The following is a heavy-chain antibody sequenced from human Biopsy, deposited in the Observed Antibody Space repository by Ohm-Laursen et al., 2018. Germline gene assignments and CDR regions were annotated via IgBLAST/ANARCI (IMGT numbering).Heavy chain of an antibody. Sequence: QTLSLVCALSGDSVSNNDAAWSWLRQSPSRGLERLGRTYYRTKWFNDYAVFVKSRIVIKPDTSKNQFSLQLSSVTPEDTAVYYCARETPTGIPFNWFDPWGQGALVTVSS. D-gene: IGHD1-1*01. CDR1: GDSVSNNDAA. J-gene: IGHJ5*02. CDR3: ARETPTGIPFNWFDP. CDR2: TYYRTKWFN. V-gene: IGHV6-1*01.